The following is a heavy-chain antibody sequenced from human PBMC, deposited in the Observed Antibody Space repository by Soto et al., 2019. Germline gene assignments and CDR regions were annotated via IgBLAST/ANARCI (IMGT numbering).Heavy chain of an antibody. Sequence: GASVKVSCKASGYTFTGYYMQWVRQAPGQGLEWMGWINPNSGGTNYAQKFQGWVTMTRDTSISTAYMELSRLRSDDTAVYYCARGELELLYYYGMDVWGQGTTVTVSS. J-gene: IGHJ6*02. CDR2: INPNSGGT. V-gene: IGHV1-2*04. CDR3: ARGELELLYYYGMDV. CDR1: GYTFTGYY. D-gene: IGHD1-7*01.